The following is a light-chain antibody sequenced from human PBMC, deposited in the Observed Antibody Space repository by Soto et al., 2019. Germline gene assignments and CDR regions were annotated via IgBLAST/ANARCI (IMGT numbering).Light chain of an antibody. J-gene: IGLJ1*01. Sequence: SYELTQPPSVSVAPGKTARITCGGNNIGSKSVHWYQQKPGQAPVLVIYYDSDRPSGIPERFSGSNSGNTATLTISRVEVGDEADYYCQVWDSSSDHRGVFGTGTKVTVL. CDR1: NIGSKS. V-gene: IGLV3-21*04. CDR3: QVWDSSSDHRGV. CDR2: YDS.